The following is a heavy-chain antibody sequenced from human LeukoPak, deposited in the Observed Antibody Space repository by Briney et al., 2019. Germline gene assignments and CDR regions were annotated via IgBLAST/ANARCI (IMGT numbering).Heavy chain of an antibody. D-gene: IGHD6-13*01. CDR1: GDSVSSSSYY. Sequence: SETLSLTCTVSGDSVSSSSYYWGWIRQPPGKGLEWIGYIYYSGSTNYNPSLKSRVTISVDTSKNQFSLKLSSVTVADTAVYYCARRYSSSWGAIDPWGQGTLVTVSS. CDR2: IYYSGST. V-gene: IGHV4-61*05. J-gene: IGHJ5*02. CDR3: ARRYSSSWGAIDP.